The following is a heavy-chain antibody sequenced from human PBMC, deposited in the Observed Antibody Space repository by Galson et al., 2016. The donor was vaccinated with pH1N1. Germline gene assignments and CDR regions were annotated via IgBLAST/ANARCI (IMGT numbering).Heavy chain of an antibody. J-gene: IGHJ3*02. CDR3: ARDRGFLSVTTSAFHM. Sequence: SLRLSCAASGFTFSRYWMSWVRQAPGKGLEWVANIKQDGSEKNYVDSVKGRFTVSRDNAKNSLYLQMNSLRGGDTAVYYCARDRGFLSVTTSAFHMWGQGTMVTGSS. CDR2: IKQDGSEK. D-gene: IGHD4-17*01. V-gene: IGHV3-7*03. CDR1: GFTFSRYW.